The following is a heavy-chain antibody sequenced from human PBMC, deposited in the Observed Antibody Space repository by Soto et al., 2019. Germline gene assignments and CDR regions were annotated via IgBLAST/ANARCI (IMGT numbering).Heavy chain of an antibody. CDR3: ARDLSSQIYNWNGNFDS. CDR1: GYSISSGYY. J-gene: IGHJ4*02. V-gene: IGHV4-38-2*02. CDR2: IYHIGST. Sequence: SETLSLTCAVSGYSISSGYYWGWIRQPPGKGLEWIGSIYHIGSTYYTPSLKSRVTISVDTSKNQFSLKLSSVTAADTAVYYCARDLSSQIYNWNGNFDSWGQGTRVTVSS. D-gene: IGHD1-20*01.